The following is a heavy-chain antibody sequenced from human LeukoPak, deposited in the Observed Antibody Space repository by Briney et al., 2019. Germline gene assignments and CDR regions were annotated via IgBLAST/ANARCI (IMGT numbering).Heavy chain of an antibody. CDR3: AREDAVFMGYYYMDV. V-gene: IGHV1-2*02. J-gene: IGHJ6*03. Sequence: GASVKVSCKASGYTFTDYYVHWVRQAPGQGLEWMGWINPNSGGTNYAQKFQGRVTMTRDKSISTAYMELSRLRSDDTAVYYCAREDAVFMGYYYMDVWGKGTAVTVSS. CDR2: INPNSGGT. CDR1: GYTFTDYY. D-gene: IGHD3-16*01.